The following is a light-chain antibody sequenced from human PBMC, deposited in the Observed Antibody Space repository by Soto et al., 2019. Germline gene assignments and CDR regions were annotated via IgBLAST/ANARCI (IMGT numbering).Light chain of an antibody. CDR1: SSDVGGYNY. J-gene: IGLJ1*01. CDR3: SSFTSSITYV. CDR2: DVN. V-gene: IGLV2-14*03. Sequence: QPVLTQPASVSGSPGQSVTISCTGTSSDVGGYNYVSWFQQHPSKAPKLVICDVNYRPSGVSDRFSGSKSGNTASLTISGLQAEDEADYYCSSFTSSITYVFGTGTKLTVL.